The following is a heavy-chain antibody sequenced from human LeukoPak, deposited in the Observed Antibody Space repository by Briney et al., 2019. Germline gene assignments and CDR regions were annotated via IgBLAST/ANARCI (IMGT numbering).Heavy chain of an antibody. CDR2: INHSGST. Sequence: PSETLSLTCTVSGGSISSYYWSWIRQPPGKGLEWIGEINHSGSTNYNPSLKSRVTISVDTSKNQLSLKLRSLTAADMAVYYCARGPLWVKERLFDPWGQGTLVIVSS. J-gene: IGHJ5*02. CDR3: ARGPLWVKERLFDP. CDR1: GGSISSYY. V-gene: IGHV4-34*01. D-gene: IGHD3-16*01.